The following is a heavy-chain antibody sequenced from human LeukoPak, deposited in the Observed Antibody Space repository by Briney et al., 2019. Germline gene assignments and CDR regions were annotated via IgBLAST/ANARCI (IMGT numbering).Heavy chain of an antibody. Sequence: GSLRLSCAASGFTVSSNYMSWVRQAPGKGLDWVSFIYSGGSTYYADSVKGRFTISRDNSKNTLYLQMNSLRAEDTAVYYCARLLVPYCGGDCYPVGAFDIWGQGTMVTVSS. CDR3: ARLLVPYCGGDCYPVGAFDI. D-gene: IGHD2-21*02. V-gene: IGHV3-53*01. J-gene: IGHJ3*02. CDR2: IYSGGST. CDR1: GFTVSSNY.